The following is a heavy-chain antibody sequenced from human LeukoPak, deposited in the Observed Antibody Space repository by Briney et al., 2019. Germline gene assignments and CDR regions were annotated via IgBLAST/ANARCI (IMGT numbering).Heavy chain of an antibody. Sequence: GGSLRLSCAASGFTFDDYSMHWVRQAPGKGLEWVSLITWDATKTYYADSVRGRFTVSRDDSKNPLYLQMNSLTTEDTALYYCAKGRIPGTTSTFNYFDYWGQGTLVSVSS. CDR1: GFTFDDYS. J-gene: IGHJ4*02. CDR3: AKGRIPGTTSTFNYFDY. CDR2: ITWDATKT. V-gene: IGHV3-43*01. D-gene: IGHD5-24*01.